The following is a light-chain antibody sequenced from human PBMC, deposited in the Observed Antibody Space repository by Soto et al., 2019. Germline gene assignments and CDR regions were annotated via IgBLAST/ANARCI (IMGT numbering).Light chain of an antibody. J-gene: IGLJ1*01. CDR3: GTWDSRLSAYV. CDR2: DNN. Sequence: QAVLTQPPSVPAAPLQKVTISCTGSSSNIGNNYVSWYQQLPGTAPKLLIYDNNKRPSGIPDRFSGSKSGTSATLGITGLQTGDEADYYCGTWDSRLSAYVFGTGTKVTVL. CDR1: SSNIGNNY. V-gene: IGLV1-51*01.